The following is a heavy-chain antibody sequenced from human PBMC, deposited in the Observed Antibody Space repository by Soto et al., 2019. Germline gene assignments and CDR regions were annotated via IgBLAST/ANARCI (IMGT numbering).Heavy chain of an antibody. D-gene: IGHD6-13*01. CDR3: ARDSDSTSFDY. CDR2: IYYSGNT. CDR1: GGSISSYY. Sequence: QVQLQESGPGLVKPSETLSLTCTVSGGSISSYYWSWIRQPPGKGLEWIGYIYYSGNTNYNPSLNSRVTISVDTSKKQISLKLSSVTAADTAVYYCARDSDSTSFDYWGQGTLVTVSS. J-gene: IGHJ4*02. V-gene: IGHV4-59*01.